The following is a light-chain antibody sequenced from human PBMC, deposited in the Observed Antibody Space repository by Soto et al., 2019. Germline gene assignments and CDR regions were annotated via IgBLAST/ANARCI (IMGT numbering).Light chain of an antibody. CDR3: QQYNDWPLT. Sequence: EIVMTQSPATLSVSSGERATLPCKASQSVSTNLAWYQQKPGQAPRLLIYGASTRATGIPARFSGSGSGTEFTLTINSLQSADVAVYYCQQYNDWPLTFGGGTKVDIK. J-gene: IGKJ4*01. CDR1: QSVSTN. CDR2: GAS. V-gene: IGKV3-15*01.